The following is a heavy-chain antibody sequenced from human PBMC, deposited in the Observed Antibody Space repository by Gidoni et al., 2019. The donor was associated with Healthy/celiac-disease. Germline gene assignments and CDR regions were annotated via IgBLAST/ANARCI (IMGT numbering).Heavy chain of an antibody. CDR3: ARDEGEMATIPFDY. CDR1: RFTFRSYS. V-gene: IGHV3-21*01. D-gene: IGHD5-12*01. Sequence: EVQLVESGGGLVKPGGSLRLPGAASRFTFRSYSMNWVRQGPGKGLECVSSISRSSSYIYDADSVKGRFTISRDNAKNSLYLQMNSLRAEDMAVYYGARDEGEMATIPFDYWGQGTLVTVSS. J-gene: IGHJ4*02. CDR2: ISRSSSYI.